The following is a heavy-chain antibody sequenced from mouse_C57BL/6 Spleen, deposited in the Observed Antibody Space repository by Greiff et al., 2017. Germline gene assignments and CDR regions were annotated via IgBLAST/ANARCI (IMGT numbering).Heavy chain of an antibody. Sequence: VQLKESGPGLVKPSQSLSLTCSVTGYSITSGYYWNWIRQFPGNKLEWMGYISYDGSNNYNPSLKNRISITRDTSKNQFFLKLNAVTTEDTATYYCANYYGSSYDYAMDYWGQGTSVTVSS. CDR3: ANYYGSSYDYAMDY. V-gene: IGHV3-6*01. J-gene: IGHJ4*01. CDR2: ISYDGSN. D-gene: IGHD1-1*01. CDR1: GYSITSGYY.